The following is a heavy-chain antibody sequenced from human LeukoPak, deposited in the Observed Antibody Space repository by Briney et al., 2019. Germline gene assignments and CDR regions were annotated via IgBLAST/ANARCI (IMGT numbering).Heavy chain of an antibody. D-gene: IGHD3-10*01. J-gene: IGHJ4*02. CDR3: AKAPSGTPYQFDY. CDR2: IWYDGSNK. Sequence: GRSLRLSCAASGFTFSTYGMHWVRQAPGKGLEWVAVIWYDGSNKCYADSVKGRFTISRDNSKNTLYLQMNSLRAEDTAVYYCAKAPSGTPYQFDYWGQGTLVTVSS. CDR1: GFTFSTYG. V-gene: IGHV3-33*06.